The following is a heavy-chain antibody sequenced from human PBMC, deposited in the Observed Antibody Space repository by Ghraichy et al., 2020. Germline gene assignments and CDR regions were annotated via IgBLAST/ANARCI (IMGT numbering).Heavy chain of an antibody. J-gene: IGHJ6*02. CDR2: INHSGST. CDR3: ASSAASSDYYYYGMDV. Sequence: SETLSLTCAVYGGSFSGYYWSWIRQPPGKGLEWIGEINHSGSTNYNPSLKSRVTISVDTSKNQFSLKLSSVTAADTAVYYCASSAASSDYYYYGMDVWGQGTTVTVSS. V-gene: IGHV4-34*01. D-gene: IGHD2-2*01. CDR1: GGSFSGYY.